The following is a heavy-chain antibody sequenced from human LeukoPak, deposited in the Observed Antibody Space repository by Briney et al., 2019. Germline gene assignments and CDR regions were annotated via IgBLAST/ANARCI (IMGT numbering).Heavy chain of an antibody. CDR1: GGSFSGYY. CDR2: INHSGST. CDR3: ASVELATAYFYY. J-gene: IGHJ4*02. D-gene: IGHD5-18*01. V-gene: IGHV4-34*01. Sequence: LETLSLTCAVYGGSFSGYYWSWIRQPPGKGLEWLGEINHSGSTNYNPSLKSRVTISVDTSKNQVSLKVNSVTAADTAVYYCASVELATAYFYYWGQGTLVTVSS.